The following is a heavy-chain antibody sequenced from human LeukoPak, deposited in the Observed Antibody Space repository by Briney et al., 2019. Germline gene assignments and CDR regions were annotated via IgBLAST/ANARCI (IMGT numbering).Heavy chain of an antibody. CDR1: GYIFTYYW. V-gene: IGHV5-51*01. CDR2: IYTGDSDT. Sequence: GESLQISCKGSGYIFTYYWIGWVRQMPGKGLEWMGIIYTGDSDTRYNPSFQGQVTISADKSITTAYLQWSSLKASDTAMYYCARLGGSDDYVYFDYWGQGTLVTVSS. J-gene: IGHJ4*02. CDR3: ARLGGSDDYVYFDY. D-gene: IGHD4-17*01.